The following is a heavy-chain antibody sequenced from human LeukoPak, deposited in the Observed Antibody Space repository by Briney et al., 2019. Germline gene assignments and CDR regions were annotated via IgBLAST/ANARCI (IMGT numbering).Heavy chain of an antibody. CDR3: ASLTGRGGAFDI. J-gene: IGHJ3*02. D-gene: IGHD2-8*02. V-gene: IGHV1-8*03. CDR1: GYTFTSYD. CDR2: MNPNSGNT. Sequence: ASVKVSCKASGYTFTSYDINWVRQATGQGLEWMGWMNPNSGNTGYAQKLQGRVTITRNTSISTAYMELSSLRSEDTAVYYCASLTGRGGAFDIWGQGTMVTVSS.